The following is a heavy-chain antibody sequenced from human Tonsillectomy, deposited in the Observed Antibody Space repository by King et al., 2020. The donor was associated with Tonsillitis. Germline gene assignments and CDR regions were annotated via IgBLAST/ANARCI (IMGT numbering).Heavy chain of an antibody. V-gene: IGHV3-7*01. CDR3: VRGGWPRGTWFAP. J-gene: IGHJ5*02. CDR1: GFTFSDYW. D-gene: IGHD3-10*01. CDR2: IKQEGSEK. Sequence: VQLVESGGGLVQPGGSLRLSCAASGFTFSDYWMNWVRQTPEKGLDWVANIKQEGSEKYFWDYVKGRFTISRDNAKRSLYMGMDSLRGEDTAVYYCVRGGWPRGTWFAPGGQGTLVTVSS.